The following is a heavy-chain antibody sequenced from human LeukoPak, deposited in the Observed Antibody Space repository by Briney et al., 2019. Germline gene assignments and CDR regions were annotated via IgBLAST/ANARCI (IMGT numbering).Heavy chain of an antibody. D-gene: IGHD3-9*01. J-gene: IGHJ6*02. Sequence: GGSLKLSCAASGFTLSGSAMHWVRQASGKGLEWVGRIRSKANNYATAYAASVKGRFTISRDDSRNSAYLEMNGLKTEDTAVYYCTRIFSFSGMDVWGQGTTVTVSS. CDR2: IRSKANNYAT. CDR1: GFTLSGSA. CDR3: TRIFSFSGMDV. V-gene: IGHV3-73*01.